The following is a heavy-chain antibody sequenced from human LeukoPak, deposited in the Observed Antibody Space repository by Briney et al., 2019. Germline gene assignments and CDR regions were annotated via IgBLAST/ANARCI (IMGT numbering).Heavy chain of an antibody. CDR3: ARARPLSYCSGGSCSSAFDI. J-gene: IGHJ3*02. CDR1: GGSFSGYY. V-gene: IGHV4-34*01. Sequence: ASETLSLTCAVYGGSFSGYYWSWIRQPPGKGLEWIGEINHSGSTNYNPSLKSRVTISVDTSKNQFSLKLSSVTAADTAVYYCARARPLSYCSGGSCSSAFDIWGQGTMVTVSS. CDR2: INHSGST. D-gene: IGHD2-15*01.